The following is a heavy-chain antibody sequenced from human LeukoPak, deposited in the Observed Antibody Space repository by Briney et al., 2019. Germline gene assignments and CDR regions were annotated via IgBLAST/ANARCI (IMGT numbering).Heavy chain of an antibody. J-gene: IGHJ6*02. CDR2: ISGDSDST. V-gene: IGHV3-43*02. CDR1: GFTFDDYA. Sequence: GGSLRLSCAASGFTFDDYAMHWVRQAPGKGLEWVSLISGDSDSTFYADSVKGRFTISRDNSKNSLYLQMNSLRNDDTALYYCARDTEGYIYGYYYYGMDVWGQGTTVTVSS. D-gene: IGHD5-18*01. CDR3: ARDTEGYIYGYYYYGMDV.